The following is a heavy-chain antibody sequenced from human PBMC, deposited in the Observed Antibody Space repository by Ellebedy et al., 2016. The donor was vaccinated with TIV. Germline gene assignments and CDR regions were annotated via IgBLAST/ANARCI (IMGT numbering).Heavy chain of an antibody. J-gene: IGHJ3*01. D-gene: IGHD3-22*01. CDR3: ARKLAYYSNNGYYYLSGFDV. CDR2: SHHSGTN. Sequence: MPSETLSLTCTVSDYSISSGYFWGWIRQPAGKRREWIGSSHHSGTNYYNPSLKSRLTISVDTSKNQFSLNLSSVTAIDTAVYYCARKLAYYSNNGYYYLSGFDVWGRGTMVTVSS. V-gene: IGHV4-38-2*02. CDR1: DYSISSGYF.